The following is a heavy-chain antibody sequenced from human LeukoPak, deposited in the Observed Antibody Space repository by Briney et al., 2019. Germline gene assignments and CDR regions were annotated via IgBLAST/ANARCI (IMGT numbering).Heavy chain of an antibody. V-gene: IGHV4-34*01. Sequence: PSETLSLTCAVYSGSFSAYYWSWIRQPPGKGLEWIGEINHSGSTNYNPSLKSRVTISVDTSKNQFSLKLSSVTAADTAVYYCARRSQGSSGYYLFDYWGQGTLVTVSS. D-gene: IGHD3-22*01. CDR2: INHSGST. J-gene: IGHJ4*02. CDR3: ARRSQGSSGYYLFDY. CDR1: SGSFSAYY.